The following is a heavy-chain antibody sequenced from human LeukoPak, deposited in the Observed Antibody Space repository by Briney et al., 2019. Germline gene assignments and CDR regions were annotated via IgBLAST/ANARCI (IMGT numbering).Heavy chain of an antibody. Sequence: GASVRVSCTASGGTFISYAVSWVRQAPGQGLEWMGWIIPMFGTSNYAQKFQGRVTITTDESTTTAYMELSSLSSEDTAVYYCATYTLSQFWSGYYHFDYWGQGTLVSVSS. V-gene: IGHV1-69*05. J-gene: IGHJ4*02. CDR1: GGTFISYA. D-gene: IGHD3-3*01. CDR3: ATYTLSQFWSGYYHFDY. CDR2: IIPMFGTS.